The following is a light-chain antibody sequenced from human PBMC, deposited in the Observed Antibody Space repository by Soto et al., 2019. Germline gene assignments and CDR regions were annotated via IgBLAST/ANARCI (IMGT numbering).Light chain of an antibody. CDR3: QQYNNWALVI. Sequence: IVLTHSLGTLSLSPCERVTLSCSASQSVTTRLAWYQHKPGQAPTLLIYGASNRATGIPDKFNGSGSGTEFTLTISSLQSEDFAVYYCQQYNNWALVIFGGGTKVDIK. CDR2: GAS. J-gene: IGKJ4*01. V-gene: IGKV3D-15*01. CDR1: QSVTTR.